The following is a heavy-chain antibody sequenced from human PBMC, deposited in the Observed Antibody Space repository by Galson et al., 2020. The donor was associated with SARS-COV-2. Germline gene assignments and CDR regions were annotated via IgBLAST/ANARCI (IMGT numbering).Heavy chain of an antibody. CDR1: GDSITNYY. V-gene: IGHV4-59*08. CDR2: FYYNVNT. J-gene: IGHJ4*02. CDR3: ARQGYTYSYDY. D-gene: IGHD5-18*01. Sequence: LSLTCSVSGDSITNYYWSWIRQPPGKGLEWIGFFYYNVNTNYNPSLKGRVTISVDRSKNQFSLQLNSVTAADTAVYHCARQGYTYSYDYWGQGTLVAVSS.